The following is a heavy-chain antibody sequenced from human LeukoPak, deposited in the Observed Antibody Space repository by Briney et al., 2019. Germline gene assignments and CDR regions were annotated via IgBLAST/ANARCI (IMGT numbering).Heavy chain of an antibody. J-gene: IGHJ3*02. CDR1: GFTFSSYS. D-gene: IGHD3-22*01. CDR2: ISSSSSYI. V-gene: IGHV3-21*01. CDR3: ASSPYDSSGYLGPDAFDI. Sequence: GGSLRLSCAASGFTFSSYSMNWVRQAPGKGLEWVSSISSSSSYIYYADSVKGRFTISRDNAKNSLYLQMSSLRAEDTAVYYCASSPYDSSGYLGPDAFDIWGQGTMVTVSS.